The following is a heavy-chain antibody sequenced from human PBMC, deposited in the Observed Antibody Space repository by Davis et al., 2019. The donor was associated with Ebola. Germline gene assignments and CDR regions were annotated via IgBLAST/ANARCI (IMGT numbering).Heavy chain of an antibody. Sequence: GESLKISCSASGFTFSSYAMHWVRQAPGKGLEYVSAISSNGGSTYYADSVKGRFTISRDNSKNTLYLQMNSLRAEDTAVYYCATGGAVAAIDYWGQGTLVTVSS. CDR1: GFTFSSYA. CDR2: ISSNGGST. CDR3: ATGGAVAAIDY. J-gene: IGHJ4*02. D-gene: IGHD6-19*01. V-gene: IGHV3-64*04.